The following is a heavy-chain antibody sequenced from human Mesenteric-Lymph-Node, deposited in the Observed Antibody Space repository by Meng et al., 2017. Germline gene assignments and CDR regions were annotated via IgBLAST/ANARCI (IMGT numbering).Heavy chain of an antibody. D-gene: IGHD6-19*01. Sequence: QVQLEESGPGLGKPSGTLYPPCACSGGSISSSNWWSWGRQPPGKGLEWIGEIYHSGSTNYNPSLKSRVTISVDKSKNQFSLNLSSVTAADTAVYYCARVGQWLPIDYWGQGTLVTVSS. CDR1: GGSISSSNW. CDR2: IYHSGST. J-gene: IGHJ4*02. V-gene: IGHV4-4*02. CDR3: ARVGQWLPIDY.